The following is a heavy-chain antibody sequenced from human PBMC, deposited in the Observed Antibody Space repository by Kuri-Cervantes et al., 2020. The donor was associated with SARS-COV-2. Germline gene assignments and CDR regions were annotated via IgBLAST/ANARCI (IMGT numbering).Heavy chain of an antibody. V-gene: IGHV1-58*02. Sequence: SVQVSCKASGFTFTSSAMQWVRQARGQRLEWIGWIVVGSGNTNYAQKFQERVTITRDMSTSTAYMELSSLRSEDTAVYYCAAPITGTTDYYYYYGMDVWGQGTTVTVSS. CDR2: IVVGSGNT. CDR3: AAPITGTTDYYYYYGMDV. CDR1: GFTFTSSA. J-gene: IGHJ6*02. D-gene: IGHD1-7*01.